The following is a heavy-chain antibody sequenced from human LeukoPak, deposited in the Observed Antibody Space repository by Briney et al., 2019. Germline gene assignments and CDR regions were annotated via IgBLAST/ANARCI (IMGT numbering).Heavy chain of an antibody. CDR1: GFTFSSYA. J-gene: IGHJ4*02. CDR3: AREQRLRFDY. D-gene: IGHD3-3*01. V-gene: IGHV3-30-3*01. Sequence: GGSLRLSCAASGFTFSSYAMSWVRQAPGKGLEWVAVISYDGSNKYYADSVKGRFTISRDNSKNTLYLQMNSLRAEDTAVYYCAREQRLRFDYWGQGTLVTVSS. CDR2: ISYDGSNK.